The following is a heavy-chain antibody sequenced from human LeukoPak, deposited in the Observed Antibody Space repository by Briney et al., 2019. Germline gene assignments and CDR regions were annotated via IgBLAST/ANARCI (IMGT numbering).Heavy chain of an antibody. CDR1: GFTFGSYW. CDR2: IKQDGSQR. V-gene: IGHV3-7*01. Sequence: GGSLRLSCAASGFTFGSYWMSWVRQAPGKGLEWVANIKQDGSQRYYVDSVKGRFTISRDNAKNSLYLQMISLRVEDTALYYCARDRTVTTFDSWGQGTLVTVSA. CDR3: ARDRTVTTFDS. D-gene: IGHD4-17*01. J-gene: IGHJ4*02.